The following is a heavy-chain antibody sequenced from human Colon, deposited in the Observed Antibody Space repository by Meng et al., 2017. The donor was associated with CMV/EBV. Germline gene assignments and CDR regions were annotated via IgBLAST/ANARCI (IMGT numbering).Heavy chain of an antibody. Sequence: GGSLKISCAASGFNFSNYWMSWVRQAPGKGLEWVANIKYDGSETHYVDSLKGRFTISRDNAKNSLFLQINSLRPEDTAVFFCARVGVNKPFDYWGQGTLVTVSS. D-gene: IGHD2-21*01. J-gene: IGHJ4*02. CDR1: GFNFSNYW. CDR3: ARVGVNKPFDY. V-gene: IGHV3-7*01. CDR2: IKYDGSET.